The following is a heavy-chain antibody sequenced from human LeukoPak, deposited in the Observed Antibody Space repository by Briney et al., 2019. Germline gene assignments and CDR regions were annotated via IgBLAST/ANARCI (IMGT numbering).Heavy chain of an antibody. V-gene: IGHV4-59*08. D-gene: IGHD6-13*01. CDR2: IYYSGST. CDR1: GGSISSYY. J-gene: IGHJ6*03. Sequence: SETLSLTCTVSGGSISSYYWSWIRQPPGKGLEWIGYIYYSGSTNYNPSLKSRVTISVDTSKNQFSLKLSSVIAADTAVYYCGRQFKGSSWSFYYYYMDVWGKGTTVTISS. CDR3: GRQFKGSSWSFYYYYMDV.